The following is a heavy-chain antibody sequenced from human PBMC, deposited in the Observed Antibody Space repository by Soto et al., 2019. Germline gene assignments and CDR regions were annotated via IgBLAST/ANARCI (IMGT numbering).Heavy chain of an antibody. CDR3: AGDGATVTKKIPYYYYGTDV. CDR2: VSTYNENI. D-gene: IGHD4-17*01. J-gene: IGHJ6*02. CDR1: GYAFSSYG. V-gene: IGHV1-18*01. Sequence: ASVKVSCKASGYAFSSYGINWVRRAPVQGLEWVGWVSTYNENIVYAQKFQGRVTLSTDTSTRTVYMELSSLRSEDTAVYYCAGDGATVTKKIPYYYYGTDVWGQGTTVNVSS.